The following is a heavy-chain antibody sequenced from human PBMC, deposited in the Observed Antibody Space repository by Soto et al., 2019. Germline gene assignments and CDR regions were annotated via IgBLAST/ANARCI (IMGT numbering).Heavy chain of an antibody. D-gene: IGHD3-22*01. CDR1: GYTFTSYG. CDR3: ARDRVPYYDSSGYTIALDY. V-gene: IGHV1-18*01. J-gene: IGHJ4*02. CDR2: ISAYNGNT. Sequence: QVQLVQSGAEVKKPGASVKVSCKASGYTFTSYGISWVRQAPGQGLEWMGWISAYNGNTNYAQKLQDRVTMTTDTSTSTAYMELRSLRSDDTAVYYCARDRVPYYDSSGYTIALDYWGQGTLVTVSS.